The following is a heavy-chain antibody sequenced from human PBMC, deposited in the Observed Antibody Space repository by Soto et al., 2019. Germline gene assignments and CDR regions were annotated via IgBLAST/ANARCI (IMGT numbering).Heavy chain of an antibody. CDR2: IYHSGST. CDR1: GDSITNGYY. D-gene: IGHD2-15*01. V-gene: IGHV4-38-2*01. CDR3: ARALYCSGGSCSLLRGMDV. J-gene: IGHJ6*02. Sequence: WEPRSLTSAVSGDSITNGYYRGWLRPTPGQGLEWIGTIYHSGSTYYNPSLKTRVTISVDTSKNQFSLKLSSVTAADTAVYYCARALYCSGGSCSLLRGMDVWGQGITVTVS.